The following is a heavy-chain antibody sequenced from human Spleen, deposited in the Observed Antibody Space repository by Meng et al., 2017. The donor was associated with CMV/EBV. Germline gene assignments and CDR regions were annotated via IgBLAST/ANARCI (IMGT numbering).Heavy chain of an antibody. D-gene: IGHD3-10*01. V-gene: IGHV3-74*01. CDR3: ARGTVLLWFGESNWFDP. J-gene: IGHJ5*02. CDR1: FPVSSSW. CDR2: IDSDGSST. Sequence: FPVSSSWMHLVRQAPGKGLVWVSRIDSDGSSTSYADSVKGRFTISRDNAKNTLYLQMNSLRAEDTAVYYCARGTVLLWFGESNWFDPWGQGTLVTVSS.